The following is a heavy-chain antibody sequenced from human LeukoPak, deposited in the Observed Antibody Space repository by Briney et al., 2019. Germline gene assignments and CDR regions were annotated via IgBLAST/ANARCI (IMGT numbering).Heavy chain of an antibody. V-gene: IGHV3-48*01. Sequence: GGSLRLSCAASGFTVSSNYMNWVRQAPGKGLEWVSYISSSSNTIYYADSVKGRFTISRDNAKNSLYLQMNSLRADDTAVYYCARGQRAHVEWYYYMDVWGKGTTVTVSS. CDR3: ARGQRAHVEWYYYMDV. D-gene: IGHD1-26*01. J-gene: IGHJ6*03. CDR1: GFTVSSNY. CDR2: ISSSSNTI.